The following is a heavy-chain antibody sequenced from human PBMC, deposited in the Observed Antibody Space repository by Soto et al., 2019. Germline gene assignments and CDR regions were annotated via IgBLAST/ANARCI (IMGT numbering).Heavy chain of an antibody. Sequence: QITLKESGPTLVKPTQTLTLTCTFSGFSLSTRGVGVGWIRQPPGKALEWLALIYWDDDKRYSPSLRSRLTXPXXTSKNQVVLTLTTMDPVDTATSYCAHIGISTWFTYWGQGTLLTVSS. J-gene: IGHJ4*02. V-gene: IGHV2-5*02. CDR2: IYWDDDK. CDR1: GFSLSTRGVG. CDR3: AHIGISTWFTY. D-gene: IGHD3-10*01.